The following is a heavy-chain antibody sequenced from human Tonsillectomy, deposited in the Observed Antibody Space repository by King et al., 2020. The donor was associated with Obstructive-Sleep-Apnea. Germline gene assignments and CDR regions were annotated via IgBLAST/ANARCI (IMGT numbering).Heavy chain of an antibody. CDR3: SRGLDSYGSGSSLYGMDV. J-gene: IGHJ6*02. CDR2: INHSGST. Sequence: VQLQQWGAGLLKPSETLSLSCAVSGGSFSGYYWSWIRQPPGKGLEWIGEINHSGSTNYNPSLKSRVTISVDTSKNQISLKLNSVTAADTAVYFCSRGLDSYGSGSSLYGMDVWGQGTTVTVSS. D-gene: IGHD3-10*01. CDR1: GGSFSGYY. V-gene: IGHV4-34*01.